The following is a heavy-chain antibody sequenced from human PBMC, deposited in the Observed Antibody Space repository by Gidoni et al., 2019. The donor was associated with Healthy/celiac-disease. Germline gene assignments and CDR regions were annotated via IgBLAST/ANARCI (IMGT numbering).Heavy chain of an antibody. Sequence: QVQLVQSGAEVKKPGSSVKVACKASGGTFSSYATSWVRTTPGQGLEWMGGSIPILGIANYAQKFQGRVTITADKSTSTAYMELSSLRSEDTAVYYCARSGAPHQYSSSANGYYYYYGMDVWGQGTTVTVSS. V-gene: IGHV1-69*04. D-gene: IGHD6-6*01. J-gene: IGHJ6*02. CDR2: SIPILGIA. CDR1: GGTFSSYA. CDR3: ARSGAPHQYSSSANGYYYYYGMDV.